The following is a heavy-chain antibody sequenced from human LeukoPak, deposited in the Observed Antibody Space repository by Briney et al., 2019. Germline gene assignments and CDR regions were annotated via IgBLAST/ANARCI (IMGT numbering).Heavy chain of an antibody. Sequence: ASVKVSCKASGYTFTGYYMHWVRQAPGQGLEWMGWISAYNGNTNYAQKFQGRVTMTTNTSTSTAYMELRSLRSDDTAMYYCARGIYYDSSGYYGYWGQGTLVTVSS. CDR1: GYTFTGYY. CDR2: ISAYNGNT. J-gene: IGHJ4*02. V-gene: IGHV1-18*04. D-gene: IGHD3-22*01. CDR3: ARGIYYDSSGYYGY.